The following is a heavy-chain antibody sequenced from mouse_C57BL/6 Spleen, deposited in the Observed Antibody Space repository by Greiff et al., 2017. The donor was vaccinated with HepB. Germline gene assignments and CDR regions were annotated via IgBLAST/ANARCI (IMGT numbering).Heavy chain of an antibody. D-gene: IGHD3-3*01. CDR2: IDPSDSYT. Sequence: QVQLQQPGAELVRPGTSVKLSCKASGYTFTSYWMHWVKQRPGQGLEWIGVIDPSDSYTNYNQKFKGKATLTVDTSSSTAYMQLSSLTSEDSAVYYWAEMGAGCLDDWGQGTTRTVSS. V-gene: IGHV1-59*01. CDR1: GYTFTSYW. J-gene: IGHJ2*01. CDR3: AEMGAGCLDD.